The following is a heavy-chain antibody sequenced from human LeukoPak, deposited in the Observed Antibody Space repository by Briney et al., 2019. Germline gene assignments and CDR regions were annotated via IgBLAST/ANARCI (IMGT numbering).Heavy chain of an antibody. CDR2: IRYDGSNK. D-gene: IGHD3-10*01. Sequence: AGSLRLSCAASGFTFSSYGMHWVRQAPGKGLEWVAFIRYDGSNKYYADSVKGRFTISRDNSKNTLYLQMNSLRAEDTAVYYCAKDFHYYYGSGSYLDAFDIWGQGTMVTVSS. CDR3: AKDFHYYYGSGSYLDAFDI. CDR1: GFTFSSYG. V-gene: IGHV3-30*02. J-gene: IGHJ3*02.